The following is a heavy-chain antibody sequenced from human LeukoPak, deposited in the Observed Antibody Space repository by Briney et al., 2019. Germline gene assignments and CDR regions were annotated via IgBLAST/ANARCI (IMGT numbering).Heavy chain of an antibody. CDR3: ARLRSGYYTY. Sequence: SETLSLTCAVYGGSFSGYYWSWIRQPPGKGLEWIGEINHSGSTNYNPSLKSRVTISVDTSKNQFSLKLSSVTAADTAVYYCARLRSGYYTYWGQGTLVTVSS. D-gene: IGHD3-3*01. CDR1: GGSFSGYY. V-gene: IGHV4-34*01. J-gene: IGHJ4*02. CDR2: INHSGST.